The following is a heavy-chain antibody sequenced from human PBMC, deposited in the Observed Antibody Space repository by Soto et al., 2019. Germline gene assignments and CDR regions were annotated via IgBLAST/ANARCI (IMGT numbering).Heavy chain of an antibody. D-gene: IGHD2-8*01. CDR2: IIPIFGTA. CDR3: ATRGPSMAGGYYYYYYGMDV. Sequence: GASVKVSCKVSGGTFSSYAISWVRQAPGQGLEWMGGIIPIFGTANYAQKFQGRVTITADESTSTAYMELSSLRSEDTAVYYCATRGPSMAGGYYYYYYGMDVWGQGTTVTVSS. V-gene: IGHV1-69*13. J-gene: IGHJ6*02. CDR1: GGTFSSYA.